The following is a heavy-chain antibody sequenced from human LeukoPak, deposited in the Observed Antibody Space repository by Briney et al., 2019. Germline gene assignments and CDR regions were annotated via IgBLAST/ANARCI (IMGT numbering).Heavy chain of an antibody. CDR2: MNPNSGNT. D-gene: IGHD2-15*01. CDR3: ARGAFRYCSGGNCYSDY. V-gene: IGHV1-8*01. J-gene: IGHJ4*02. CDR1: GYTFTSYD. Sequence: ASVKVSCKASGYTFTSYDINWVRQATGQGLEWMGWMNPNSGNTGYAQKFQGRVTMTRNTSISTAYMELSSLRSEDTAVYYCARGAFRYCSGGNCYSDYWGQGTLVTVSS.